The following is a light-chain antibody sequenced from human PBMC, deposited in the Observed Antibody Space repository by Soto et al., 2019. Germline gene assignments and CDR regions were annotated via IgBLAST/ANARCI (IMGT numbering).Light chain of an antibody. Sequence: QSALTQPASVSGSPGQSITISCTGTTSDVGGYNYVSWYQQHPGKAPKLMIYDVNNRPSGVSTRFSGSKSGNTASLTISGLQAEDEADYYCSSFTSSSTLVVFGTGTKVTVL. J-gene: IGLJ1*01. CDR2: DVN. CDR3: SSFTSSSTLVV. CDR1: TSDVGGYNY. V-gene: IGLV2-14*03.